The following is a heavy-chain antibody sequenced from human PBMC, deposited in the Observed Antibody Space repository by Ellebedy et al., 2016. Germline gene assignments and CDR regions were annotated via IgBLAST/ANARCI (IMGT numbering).Heavy chain of an antibody. J-gene: IGHJ4*02. CDR2: IYSSGTT. CDR3: AREELGYCSGGTCPYYFDN. V-gene: IGHV4-4*07. CDR1: GGSISSYY. Sequence: SETLSLTXTVSGGSISSYYWSWIRQPAGKGLEWIGRIYSSGTTNYNPSLTSRITMSVDTSKKQFSLKLTSMTAADTAVYYCAREELGYCSGGTCPYYFDNWGQGTLVTVSS. D-gene: IGHD2-15*01.